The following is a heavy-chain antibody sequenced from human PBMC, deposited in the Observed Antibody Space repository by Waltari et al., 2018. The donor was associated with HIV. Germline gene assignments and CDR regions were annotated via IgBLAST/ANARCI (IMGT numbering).Heavy chain of an antibody. CDR2: ITSGSYM. J-gene: IGHJ2*01. Sequence: EVQLLESGGGLVKPGGSLRLSCAASGFTFRSYSMNWVRPGPGKGLEWVSSITSGSYMFYVDSVNGRFTIFRDNTKNSLYLQMNSLRADDTAVYYCARQGGSYGPDWYFDLWGRGTLVTVSS. CDR3: ARQGGSYGPDWYFDL. D-gene: IGHD5-18*01. CDR1: GFTFRSYS. V-gene: IGHV3-21*01.